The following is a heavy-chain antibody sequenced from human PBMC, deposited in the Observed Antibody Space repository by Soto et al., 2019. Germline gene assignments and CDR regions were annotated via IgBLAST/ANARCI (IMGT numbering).Heavy chain of an antibody. V-gene: IGHV3-23*01. D-gene: IGHD3-22*01. CDR1: GFTFSSYA. CDR2: ISGSGGST. CDR3: AKDLSGKITMIVVVSVAFDI. Sequence: GGSLRLSCAASGFTFSSYAMSWVRQAPGKGLEWVSAISGSGGSTCYADSVKGRFTISRDNSKNTLYLQMNSLRAEDTAVYYCAKDLSGKITMIVVVSVAFDIWGQGTMVTVSS. J-gene: IGHJ3*02.